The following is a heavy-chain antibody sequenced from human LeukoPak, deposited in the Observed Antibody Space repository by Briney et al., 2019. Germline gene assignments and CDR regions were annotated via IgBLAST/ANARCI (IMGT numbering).Heavy chain of an antibody. Sequence: PGGSLRLSCAASGFTFSRTWMSWVRQAPGKGLEWVANINGDGSEEYHLDSVKGRFTISRSNARNSLYLQMNSLRAEDTAVYYCARDPDSDNAWGWFDSWGQGAVVTVS. D-gene: IGHD3-16*01. CDR1: GFTFSRTW. CDR3: ARDPDSDNAWGWFDS. V-gene: IGHV3-7*01. CDR2: INGDGSEE. J-gene: IGHJ5*01.